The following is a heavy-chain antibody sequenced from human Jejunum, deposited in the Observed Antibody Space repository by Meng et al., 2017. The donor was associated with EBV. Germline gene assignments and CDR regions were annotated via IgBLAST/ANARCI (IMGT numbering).Heavy chain of an antibody. J-gene: IGHJ4*02. CDR3: AHSPMRTSSSGYPRGFDY. CDR1: GFSLTTSGVG. V-gene: IGHV2-5*02. Sequence: QINLKESGPTLVKPTQTLTLTCTFSGFSLTTSGVGVGWIRQPPGKAPEWLALIYWDDDKRYSPSLKSRLTITKDTSKNQVVLTMTNMDPVDTGTYFCAHSPMRTSSSGYPRGFDYWGQGTLVTVSS. D-gene: IGHD5-12*01. CDR2: IYWDDDK.